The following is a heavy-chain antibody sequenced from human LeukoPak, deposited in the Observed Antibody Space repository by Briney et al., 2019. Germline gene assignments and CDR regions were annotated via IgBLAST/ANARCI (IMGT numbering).Heavy chain of an antibody. Sequence: GGSLRLSCAASGFTVSSNYMSWVRQAPGKGLEWVSVIYSGGSTYYADSVKGRFTVSRDDSLNTLYLQMNSLRVDDTAVYYCAKESSGGWYFDYWGQGTLVTVSS. V-gene: IGHV3-53*01. CDR2: IYSGGST. J-gene: IGHJ4*02. CDR3: AKESSGGWYFDY. CDR1: GFTVSSNY. D-gene: IGHD6-19*01.